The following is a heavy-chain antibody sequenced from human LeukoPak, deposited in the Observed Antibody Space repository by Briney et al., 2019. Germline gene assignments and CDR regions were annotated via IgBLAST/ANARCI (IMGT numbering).Heavy chain of an antibody. V-gene: IGHV4-34*01. Sequence: SETLSLTCAVYGGSFSGYYWSWIRQPPGKGLEWVGEINHSGSTNYNPSLKSRVTISVDTSKKQFSLKLSSVTAADTAVYYCARNQGSYCSGGSCYGDMDVWGKGTTVTISS. CDR2: INHSGST. CDR3: ARNQGSYCSGGSCYGDMDV. CDR1: GGSFSGYY. J-gene: IGHJ6*03. D-gene: IGHD2-15*01.